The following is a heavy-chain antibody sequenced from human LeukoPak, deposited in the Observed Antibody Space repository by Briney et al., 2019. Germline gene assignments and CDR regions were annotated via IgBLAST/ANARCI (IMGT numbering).Heavy chain of an antibody. D-gene: IGHD2-2*01. J-gene: IGHJ4*02. CDR2: ISPNSGGT. Sequence: ASVKVSCKASGYTFTGYYMYWVRQAPGQGLEWMGWISPNSGGTNSAQKFQGRVTMTRDTSISTAYMELSRLTSDDTAVYYRARDGPSAMVEFDYWGQGTLVTVSS. V-gene: IGHV1-2*02. CDR3: ARDGPSAMVEFDY. CDR1: GYTFTGYY.